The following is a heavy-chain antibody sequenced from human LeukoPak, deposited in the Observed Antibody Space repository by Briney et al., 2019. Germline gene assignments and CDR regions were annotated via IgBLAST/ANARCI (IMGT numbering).Heavy chain of an antibody. CDR3: ARGRSFDP. J-gene: IGHJ5*02. CDR1: GGSINEYY. Sequence: SETLSLTCTVSGGSINEYYWSWIRQPPGKGLEWIGYIYYSGSTNYNPSLKSRVTISVDTSKNQFSLKLSSVTAADTAVYYCARGRSFDPWGQGTLVTVSS. CDR2: IYYSGST. V-gene: IGHV4-59*01.